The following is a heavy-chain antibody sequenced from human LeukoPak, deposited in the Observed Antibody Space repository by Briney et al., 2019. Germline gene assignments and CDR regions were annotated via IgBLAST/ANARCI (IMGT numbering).Heavy chain of an antibody. Sequence: SETLSLTCTVSGGSIISSTYYWGWIRQPPGKGLEWIGSIYYSGSTYYNASLKSRVTISADTSKNQFSLKLSSVTAADTAVYYCARPLSGSSSWHGDAFDIWGQGTMVTASS. J-gene: IGHJ3*02. V-gene: IGHV4-39*01. CDR3: ARPLSGSSSWHGDAFDI. CDR1: GGSIISSTYY. D-gene: IGHD6-13*01. CDR2: IYYSGST.